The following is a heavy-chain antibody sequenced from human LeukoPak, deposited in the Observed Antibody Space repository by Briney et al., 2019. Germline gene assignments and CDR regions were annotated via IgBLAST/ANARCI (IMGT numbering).Heavy chain of an antibody. V-gene: IGHV3-23*01. Sequence: GGSLRLSCAASGFTFSSYGMSWVRQAPGKGLEWVSGISGSGGSTYYADSVKGRFTISRDNSKNTLFLQMNSLRAEDTAVYYCAKKYSTGLDPWGQGTLVTVSS. CDR3: AKKYSTGLDP. J-gene: IGHJ5*02. CDR2: ISGSGGST. D-gene: IGHD1-26*01. CDR1: GFTFSSYG.